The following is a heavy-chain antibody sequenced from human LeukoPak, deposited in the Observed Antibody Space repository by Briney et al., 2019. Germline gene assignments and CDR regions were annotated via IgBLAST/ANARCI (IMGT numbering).Heavy chain of an antibody. Sequence: ASVKVSCKASGYTFTGYYMHWVRQAPGQGLEWIGWISAYNGNTNYAQKLQGRVTMTTDTSTSTAYMELRSLRSDDTAVYYCARDKRKINGMDVWGKGTTVTVSS. J-gene: IGHJ6*04. CDR3: ARDKRKINGMDV. CDR2: ISAYNGNT. CDR1: GYTFTGYY. V-gene: IGHV1-18*04.